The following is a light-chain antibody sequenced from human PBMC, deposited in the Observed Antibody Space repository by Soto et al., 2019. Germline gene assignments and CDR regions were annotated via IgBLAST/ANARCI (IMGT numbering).Light chain of an antibody. V-gene: IGKV3-11*01. CDR1: QSVGSY. CDR3: QQRSNWPLT. CDR2: DAS. J-gene: IGKJ4*01. Sequence: EIVLTQSPAPLSLSPGERATLSCRASQSVGSYLAWYQQKPGQAPRLLIYDASNRATGIPARFSGSGSGTDFTLTISSLEPEDFAGYYCQQRSNWPLTFGGGTKVEIK.